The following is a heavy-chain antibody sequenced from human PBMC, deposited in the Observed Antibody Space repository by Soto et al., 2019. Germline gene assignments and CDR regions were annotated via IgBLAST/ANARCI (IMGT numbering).Heavy chain of an antibody. CDR3: ARGVAVAAVYYFDH. V-gene: IGHV1-18*04. CDR1: GYTFTAYG. Sequence: QVQLVQSGAEMKRPGASVRVSCKASGYTFTAYGITWVRQAPGQGLEYMGWIGTHNGKTNSAQKLQGGVILTTDKSTSTAYMELRALTSDDTAVYYCARGVAVAAVYYFDHWGQGTLVTVSS. J-gene: IGHJ4*02. CDR2: IGTHNGKT. D-gene: IGHD6-19*01.